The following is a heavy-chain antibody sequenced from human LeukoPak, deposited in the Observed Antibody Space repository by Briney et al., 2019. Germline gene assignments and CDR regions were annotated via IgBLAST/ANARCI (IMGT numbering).Heavy chain of an antibody. D-gene: IGHD3-3*01. CDR2: IYPGDSDV. CDR1: GYSFTTYW. V-gene: IGHV5-51*01. J-gene: IGHJ4*02. CDR3: ARIPSFDFWSGSLFYYFDY. Sequence: GESQKISCQAFGYSFTTYWIGWVRQMPGKGLECMGIIYPGDSDVRYSPSFQGQVTISADKSISTAYLQWSSLKASDTAMYYCARIPSFDFWSGSLFYYFDYWGQGTLVTVSS.